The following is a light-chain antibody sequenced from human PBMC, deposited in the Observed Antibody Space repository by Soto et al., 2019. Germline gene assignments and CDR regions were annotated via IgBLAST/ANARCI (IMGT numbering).Light chain of an antibody. CDR3: QQYNSYPYT. Sequence: DIQMTQSPSTLPASVGDRVTVTCRASQSISGWVAWYQQKPGKAPNLLIYKASTLEGGVSSRFSGSGSGTEFTLTVNSLQPDDFATYYCQQYNSYPYTFGQGTKLEIK. CDR2: KAS. J-gene: IGKJ2*01. CDR1: QSISGW. V-gene: IGKV1-5*03.